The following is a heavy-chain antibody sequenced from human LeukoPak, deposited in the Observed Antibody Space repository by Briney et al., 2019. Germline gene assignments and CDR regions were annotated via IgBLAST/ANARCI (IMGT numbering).Heavy chain of an antibody. CDR2: IEEDGSAQ. Sequence: GSLRLSCVASGFTFSRDWMSWVRQAPGKGLEWVANIEEDGSAQYYADSVKGRFTISRDNTKNSLYLQMNSLTAEDTAMYYCAKDGDGYHSWGQGALVTVSS. D-gene: IGHD3-3*01. CDR3: AKDGDGYHS. V-gene: IGHV3-7*01. CDR1: GFTFSRDW. J-gene: IGHJ4*02.